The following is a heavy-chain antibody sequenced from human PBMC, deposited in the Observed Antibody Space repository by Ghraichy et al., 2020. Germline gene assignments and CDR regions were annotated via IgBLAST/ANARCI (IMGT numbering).Heavy chain of an antibody. CDR1: GFTFSNYG. CDR3: AKDQRENTIYSSFDF. V-gene: IGHV3-23*01. Sequence: GGSLRLSCAASGFTFSNYGMSWVRQAPGKGLEWVSTISDNGGNTYSSHSVKGRFTISRDNSKNTLSLQMNNLKAEDTAVYYCAKDQRENTIYSSFDFWGQGTLVTVSS. D-gene: IGHD2/OR15-2a*01. CDR2: ISDNGGNT. J-gene: IGHJ4*02.